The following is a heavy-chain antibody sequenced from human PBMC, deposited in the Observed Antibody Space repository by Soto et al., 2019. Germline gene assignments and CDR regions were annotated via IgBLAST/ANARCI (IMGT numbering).Heavy chain of an antibody. CDR1: GGTFSSYA. CDR3: AREGRYYYDSSGYYSFDY. V-gene: IGHV1-69*12. J-gene: IGHJ4*02. Sequence: QVQLVQSGAEVKKPGSSVKVSCKASGGTFSSYAISWVRQAPGQGLEWMGGIIPIFGTANYAQKFQGRVTITGDESTRTAYMELGSLRSEETAVYYCAREGRYYYDSSGYYSFDYWGQGTLVTVSS. CDR2: IIPIFGTA. D-gene: IGHD3-22*01.